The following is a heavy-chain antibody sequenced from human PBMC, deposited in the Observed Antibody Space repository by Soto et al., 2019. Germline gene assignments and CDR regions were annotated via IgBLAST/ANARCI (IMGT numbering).Heavy chain of an antibody. CDR3: ARSQGSSTSLEIYYYYYYGMDV. J-gene: IGHJ6*02. D-gene: IGHD2-2*01. CDR1: GGTFGSYA. CDR2: IIPITATA. Sequence: QVQLVQSGAEVQKPGSSVKVSCKASGGTFGSYAISWVRQAPGQGLEWMGGIIPITATANYAQKFQGRVTITAEESTSTASMQLSSLRSEDTAVYYCARSQGSSTSLEIYYYYYYGMDVWGQGTTVTVSS. V-gene: IGHV1-69*01.